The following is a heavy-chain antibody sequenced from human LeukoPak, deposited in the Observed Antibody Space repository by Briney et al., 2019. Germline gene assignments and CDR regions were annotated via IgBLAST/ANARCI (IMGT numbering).Heavy chain of an antibody. CDR3: ARGRPRGSYYYDSSGYRGFFDY. Sequence: ASVKVSCKASGYTFTSYGISWVRQAPGQGLEWMGWISAYNGNTNYAQKLQGRVTMTTDTSTSTAYMELRSLRSDDTAVYYCARGRPRGSYYYDSSGYRGFFDYWGQGTLVTVSS. J-gene: IGHJ4*02. CDR2: ISAYNGNT. CDR1: GYTFTSYG. D-gene: IGHD3-22*01. V-gene: IGHV1-18*01.